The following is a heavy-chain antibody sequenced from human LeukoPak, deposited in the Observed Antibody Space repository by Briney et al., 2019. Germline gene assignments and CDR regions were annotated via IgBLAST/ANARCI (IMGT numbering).Heavy chain of an antibody. Sequence: SETLSLTCTVSGGSISSYYWSWIRQPPGKGLEWIGYIYYSGSTNYNPSLKSRVTISVDTSKNQFSLKLSSVTAADTAVYYSARRGYGDYAYYLDYWGQGTLVTVSS. V-gene: IGHV4-59*08. CDR3: ARRGYGDYAYYLDY. D-gene: IGHD4-17*01. J-gene: IGHJ4*02. CDR1: GGSISSYY. CDR2: IYYSGST.